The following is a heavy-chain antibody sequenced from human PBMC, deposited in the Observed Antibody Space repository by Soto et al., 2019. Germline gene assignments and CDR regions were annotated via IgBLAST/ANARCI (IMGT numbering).Heavy chain of an antibody. CDR2: IYHSGST. CDR3: AYDIITATAWHAF. V-gene: IGHV4-30-2*01. D-gene: IGHD3-9*01. CDR1: GGSISSGGYS. Sequence: SETLSLTCAVSGGSISSGGYSWSWIRQPPGKGLEWIGYIYHSGSTYYNPSLKSRVTISVDTSKNQFSLTLSSVTAADTAVYYCAYDIITATAWHAFWGQGTLVTVSS. J-gene: IGHJ4*02.